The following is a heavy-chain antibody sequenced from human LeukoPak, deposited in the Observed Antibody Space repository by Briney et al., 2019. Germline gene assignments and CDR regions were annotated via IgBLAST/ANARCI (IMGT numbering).Heavy chain of an antibody. CDR3: AKREGVDCSSTSCPFGY. D-gene: IGHD2-2*01. J-gene: IGHJ4*02. CDR2: ISGSGGST. CDR1: GFTFSSYA. Sequence: GGSLRLSCAASGFTFSSYAMSWVRQAPGKGLEWVSAISGSGGSTYYADSVKGRFTISRDNSKNTLYLQMNSLRAEDKAVYYCAKREGVDCSSTSCPFGYWGQGTLVTVSS. V-gene: IGHV3-23*01.